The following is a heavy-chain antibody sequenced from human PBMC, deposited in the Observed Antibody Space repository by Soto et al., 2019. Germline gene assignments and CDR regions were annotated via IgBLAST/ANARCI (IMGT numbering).Heavy chain of an antibody. CDR3: AKFPSRLGLSIKETNLDY. D-gene: IGHD1-7*01. J-gene: IGHJ4*02. CDR2: IIPIFGTA. V-gene: IGHV1-69*13. CDR1: GGTFSSYA. Sequence: ASVKVSCKASGGTFSSYAISWVRQAPGQGLEWMGGIIPIFGTANYAQKFQGRVTITADESTSTAYMELSSLRSEDTAVYYCAKFPSRLGLSIKETNLDYWGQGTLVTVSS.